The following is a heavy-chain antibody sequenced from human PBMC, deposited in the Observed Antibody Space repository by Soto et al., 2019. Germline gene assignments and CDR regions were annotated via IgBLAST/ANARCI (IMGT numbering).Heavy chain of an antibody. CDR1: GYTFTSYD. CDR2: VNAGNGNT. CDR3: ARGGGTGWYWDF. D-gene: IGHD6-19*01. V-gene: IGHV1-3*01. Sequence: ASVKVSCKASGYTFTSYDINWVRQAPGQRLEWMGWVNAGNGNTKYSEKFQGRVSITRDTSARTAYMELSNLKSEDTAVYYCARGGGTGWYWDFWGEGTPVTVSS. J-gene: IGHJ4*02.